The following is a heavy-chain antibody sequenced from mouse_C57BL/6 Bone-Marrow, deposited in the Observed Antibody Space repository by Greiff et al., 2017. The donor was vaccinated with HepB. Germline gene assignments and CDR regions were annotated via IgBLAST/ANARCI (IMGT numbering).Heavy chain of an antibody. D-gene: IGHD1-1*01. V-gene: IGHV1-50*01. J-gene: IGHJ4*01. Sequence: QVQLQQPGAELVKPGASVKLSCKASGYTFTSYWMQWVKQRPGQGLEWIGEMDPSDRYTNYNQKFKGKATLTVDPSYSAAYMQLSLLTSEDSAVYYRSISFEYYGSTLYAVAYWGQGTSVAVSS. CDR2: MDPSDRYT. CDR1: GYTFTSYW. CDR3: SISFEYYGSTLYAVAY.